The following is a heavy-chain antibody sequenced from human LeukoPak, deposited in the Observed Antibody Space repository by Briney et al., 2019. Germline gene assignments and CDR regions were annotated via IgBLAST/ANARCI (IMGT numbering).Heavy chain of an antibody. CDR1: GFTFDGYG. CDR2: INWNGGST. V-gene: IGHV3-20*04. Sequence: PGGSLRLSCVASGFTFDGYGMSWVRQAPGKGLEWVSGINWNGGSTNYADSVKGRFSISRDNAKNSLFLQMNSLRPQDTAIYYCAKGGPLGDTNRFDHWGQGTLVTVSS. D-gene: IGHD5-18*01. J-gene: IGHJ4*02. CDR3: AKGGPLGDTNRFDH.